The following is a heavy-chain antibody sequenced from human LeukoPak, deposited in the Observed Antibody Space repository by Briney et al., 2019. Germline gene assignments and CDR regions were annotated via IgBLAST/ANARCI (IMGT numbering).Heavy chain of an antibody. J-gene: IGHJ6*03. V-gene: IGHV1-69*05. CDR1: GGTFSSYA. CDR3: ARDREDIVVVPAAKGGYYYYMDV. D-gene: IGHD2-2*01. CDR2: IIPIFGTA. Sequence: GASVKVSCKASGGTFSSYAISWVRQATGQGLEWMGGIIPIFGTANYAQKFQGRVTITTDESTNTAYMELSSLRSEDTAVYYCARDREDIVVVPAAKGGYYYYMDVWGKGTTVTVS.